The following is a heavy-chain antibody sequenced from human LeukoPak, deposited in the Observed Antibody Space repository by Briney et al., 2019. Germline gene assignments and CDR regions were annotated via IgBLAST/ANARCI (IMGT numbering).Heavy chain of an antibody. V-gene: IGHV1-69*13. D-gene: IGHD5-24*01. CDR3: ARAQGGRWLQLPY. J-gene: IGHJ4*02. Sequence: ASVKVSCRASGGTFSSYAISWVRQAPGQRLEWMGGIIPIFGTANYAQKFQGRVTITADESTSTAYMELSSLRSEDTAVYYCARAQGGRWLQLPYWGQGTLVTVSS. CDR1: GGTFSSYA. CDR2: IIPIFGTA.